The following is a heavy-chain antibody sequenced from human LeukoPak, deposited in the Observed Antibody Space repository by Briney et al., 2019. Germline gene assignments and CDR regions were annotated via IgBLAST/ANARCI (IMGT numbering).Heavy chain of an antibody. J-gene: IGHJ6*02. Sequence: PSQTLSLTCTVSGGSISSGDYYWSWIRQPPGKGLEWIGYIYYSGSTYYNPSLKSRVTISVDTSKNQFSLKLSSVTAADTAVYYCARARPDYDILTGYLDPQYYGMGAWGQGTTVTVSS. CDR3: ARARPDYDILTGYLDPQYYGMGA. V-gene: IGHV4-30-4*01. D-gene: IGHD3-9*01. CDR1: GGSISSGDYY. CDR2: IYYSGST.